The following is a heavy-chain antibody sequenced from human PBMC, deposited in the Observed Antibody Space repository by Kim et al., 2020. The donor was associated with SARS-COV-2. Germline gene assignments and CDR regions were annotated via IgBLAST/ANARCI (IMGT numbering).Heavy chain of an antibody. CDR1: GYTFSSYE. J-gene: IGHJ4*02. V-gene: IGHV3-48*03. D-gene: IGHD3-10*01. Sequence: GGSLRLSCTASGYTFSSYEMDWVRQAPGKGLEWVSYINNGGTTVYYADSVKGRFTISRDNAKNSVYLQMNRLRDEDTAVYYCARESEGSVTDYWCQGTLVTVSS. CDR2: INNGGTTV. CDR3: ARESEGSVTDY.